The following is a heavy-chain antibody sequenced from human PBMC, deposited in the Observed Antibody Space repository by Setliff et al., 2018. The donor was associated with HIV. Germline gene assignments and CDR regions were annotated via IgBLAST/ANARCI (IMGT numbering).Heavy chain of an antibody. D-gene: IGHD1-26*01. CDR2: INAVNGTT. Sequence: ASVKVSCKASGYNFNSYAMHWVRQAPGQRLEWMGWINAVNGTTKYSQKCQGRVTVTRDTSASTAYSELSSLGSEDTAVYYCARGSSVGWEVLRTDYWGQGTLVTVSS. V-gene: IGHV1-3*01. CDR3: ARGSSVGWEVLRTDY. J-gene: IGHJ4*02. CDR1: GYNFNSYA.